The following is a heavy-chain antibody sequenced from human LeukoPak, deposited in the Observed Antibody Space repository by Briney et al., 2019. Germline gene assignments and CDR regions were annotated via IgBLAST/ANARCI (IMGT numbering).Heavy chain of an antibody. CDR2: INPNSGGT. D-gene: IGHD6-6*01. J-gene: IGHJ4*02. CDR3: ARDRRTARLFDY. CDR1: GYTFTGYY. Sequence: ASVKVSCKASGYTFTGYYMHWVRQAPGQGLEWMGRINPNSGGTNYAQKFQGRATMTRDTSISTAYMELSRLRSDDTAVYYCARDRRTARLFDYWGQGTLVTVSS. V-gene: IGHV1-2*06.